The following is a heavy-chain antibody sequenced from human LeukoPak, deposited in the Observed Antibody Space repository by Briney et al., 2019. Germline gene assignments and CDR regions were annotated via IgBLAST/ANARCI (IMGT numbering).Heavy chain of an antibody. V-gene: IGHV3-21*01. CDR1: GFIFSNYG. CDR2: ISFSSTHI. CDR3: ARGYDWYDY. D-gene: IGHD3-9*01. Sequence: GGSLRLSCAASGFIFSNYGMSWVRQAPGKGLEWVSSISFSSTHIYYADSIQGRFTISRDNAENSLYLQMNSLRVEDTAVYYCARGYDWYDYWGQGTLVTVSS. J-gene: IGHJ4*02.